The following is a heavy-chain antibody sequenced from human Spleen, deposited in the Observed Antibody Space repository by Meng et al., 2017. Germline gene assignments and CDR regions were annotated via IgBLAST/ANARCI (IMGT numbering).Heavy chain of an antibody. Sequence: KVSCKGSGYTFSSYWIGWVRHTPGKGLEWMGIIFPGDSDTRYSPSFQGQVTISADKSISTAYLQWSSLKASDTAMYYCARRNFGSGSYFDSWGRGTLVTVS. J-gene: IGHJ4*02. D-gene: IGHD3-10*01. V-gene: IGHV5-51*01. CDR2: IFPGDSDT. CDR3: ARRNFGSGSYFDS. CDR1: GYTFSSYW.